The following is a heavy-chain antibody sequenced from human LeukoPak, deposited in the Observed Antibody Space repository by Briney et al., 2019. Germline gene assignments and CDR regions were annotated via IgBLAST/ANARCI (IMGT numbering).Heavy chain of an antibody. CDR3: ARTNWNYRDYYYYYMDV. CDR2: INPNSGGT. D-gene: IGHD1-7*01. V-gene: IGHV1-2*02. CDR1: GYTFTGYY. J-gene: IGHJ6*03. Sequence: ASVKVSCKASGYTFTGYYMYWVRQAPGQGLEWMGWINPNSGGTNYAQKFQGRVTITRNTSISTAYMELSSLRSEDTAVYYCARTNWNYRDYYYYYMDVWGKGTTVTVSS.